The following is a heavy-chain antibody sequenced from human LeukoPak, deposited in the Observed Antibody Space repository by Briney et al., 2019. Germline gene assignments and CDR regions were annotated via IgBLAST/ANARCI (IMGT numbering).Heavy chain of an antibody. V-gene: IGHV3-23*01. D-gene: IGHD6-19*01. Sequence: GGSLRLSCAASGFTFSSYAMSWVRQAPGKGLEWVSAISGSGGSTYYADSVKGRFTISRDNSKNTLYLQMNSLRAEDTAVYYCPNEDSSGWYRRAFVIWGPGTMVTVSS. J-gene: IGHJ3*02. CDR3: PNEDSSGWYRRAFVI. CDR2: ISGSGGST. CDR1: GFTFSSYA.